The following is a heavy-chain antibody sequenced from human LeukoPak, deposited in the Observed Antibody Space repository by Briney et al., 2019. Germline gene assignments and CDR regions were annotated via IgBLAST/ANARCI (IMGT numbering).Heavy chain of an antibody. Sequence: GGSLRLSCAASGFTFSDYYMDWIRQAPGKGLEWASSINFRGGTTYYADSVKGRFTISRDNSKNTLYLQMNSLRAEDAAVYYCAKGEQGVDYWGQGTLVTVSS. J-gene: IGHJ4*02. CDR1: GFTFSDYY. V-gene: IGHV3-23*01. CDR2: INFRGGTT. CDR3: AKGEQGVDY. D-gene: IGHD1/OR15-1a*01.